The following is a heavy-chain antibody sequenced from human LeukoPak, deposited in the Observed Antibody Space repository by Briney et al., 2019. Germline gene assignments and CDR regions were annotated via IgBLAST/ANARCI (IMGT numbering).Heavy chain of an antibody. D-gene: IGHD6-13*01. V-gene: IGHV4-30-2*01. CDR3: ARVQQLVSFDY. CDR1: GGSISSGGYY. CDR2: IYHSGST. J-gene: IGHJ4*02. Sequence: PSETLSLTCTVSGGSISSGGYYWSWIRQPPGKGLEWIGYIYHSGSTYYNPSLKSRVTISVDRSKNQFSLKLSSVTAADTAVYYCARVQQLVSFDYWGQGTLVTVSS.